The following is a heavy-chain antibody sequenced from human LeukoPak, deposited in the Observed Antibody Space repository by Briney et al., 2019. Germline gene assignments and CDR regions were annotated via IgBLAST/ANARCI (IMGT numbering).Heavy chain of an antibody. CDR3: ARDPVHFGAFDI. CDR1: GFTFSSYA. CDR2: ISGSGGST. V-gene: IGHV3-23*01. J-gene: IGHJ3*02. Sequence: GGSLRLSCAASGFTFSSYAMSWVRQAPGKGLEWVSAISGSGGSTYYADSVKGRFTISRDNSKNTLYLQMNSLRAEDTAVYYCARDPVHFGAFDIWGQGTMVTVSS. D-gene: IGHD3-3*02.